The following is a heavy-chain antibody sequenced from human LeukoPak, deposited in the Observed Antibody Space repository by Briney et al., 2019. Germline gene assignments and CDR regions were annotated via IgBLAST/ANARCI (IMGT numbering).Heavy chain of an antibody. J-gene: IGHJ4*02. CDR3: ARLPVTGIDFDY. D-gene: IGHD1-14*01. CDR1: GYTFTGYF. V-gene: IGHV1-2*02. CDR2: INPNSGGT. Sequence: ASVKVSCKASGYTFTGYFIHWVRQAPGQGLEWMGWINPNSGGTNYAQKFQGGVTMTRDTSISTAYMELSRLRSDDTAVYYCARLPVTGIDFDYWGQGTLVTVSS.